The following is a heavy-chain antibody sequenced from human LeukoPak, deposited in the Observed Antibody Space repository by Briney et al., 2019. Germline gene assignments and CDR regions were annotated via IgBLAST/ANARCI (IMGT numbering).Heavy chain of an antibody. D-gene: IGHD4-23*01. J-gene: IGHJ3*02. V-gene: IGHV4-39*07. CDR2: IYYSGRT. CDR1: GGSLSGSTYY. CDR3: ARGYGDNSGAFDI. Sequence: SETLSLTCTVSGGSLSGSTYYWGCVRPPPGKGLEWIVYIYYSGRTYYNPSLKSRVTISLDRSKNQFSLKLSSVTAAATAVYFCARGYGDNSGAFDIWGQGTLVTVSS.